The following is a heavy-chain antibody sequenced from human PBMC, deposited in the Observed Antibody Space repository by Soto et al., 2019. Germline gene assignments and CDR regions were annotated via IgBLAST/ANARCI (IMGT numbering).Heavy chain of an antibody. Sequence: ASVKVSCKASGYTFTSYDINWARQATGQGLEWMGWMNPNSGNTGYAQKFQGRVTMTRNTSISTAYMELSSLRSEDTAVYYCARSAMVYAIHWFDPWGQGTLVTVSS. V-gene: IGHV1-8*01. CDR1: GYTFTSYD. CDR3: ARSAMVYAIHWFDP. J-gene: IGHJ5*02. D-gene: IGHD2-8*01. CDR2: MNPNSGNT.